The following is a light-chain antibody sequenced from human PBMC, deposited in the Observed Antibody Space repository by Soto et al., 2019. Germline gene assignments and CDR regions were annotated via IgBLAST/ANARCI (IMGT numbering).Light chain of an antibody. J-gene: IGKJ1*01. Sequence: DIQMTQSPSTLSASVGDRVTITCRASQSISSWLAWYQQKPGKAPKLLIYKASSLESGVPSRFSGSGSGTAFTLTISSLQTDDFATYYCQQYNSYSQWTFGQGTKVEIK. CDR1: QSISSW. V-gene: IGKV1-5*03. CDR3: QQYNSYSQWT. CDR2: KAS.